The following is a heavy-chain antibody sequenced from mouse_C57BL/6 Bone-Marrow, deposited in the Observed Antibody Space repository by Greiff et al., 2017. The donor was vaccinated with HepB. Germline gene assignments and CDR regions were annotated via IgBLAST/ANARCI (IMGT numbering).Heavy chain of an antibody. D-gene: IGHD2-1*01. Sequence: VQLQQSGPELVKPGASVKISCKASGYSFTSYYIHWVKQRPGQGLEWVGWIYPGSGNTKYNEKFKGTATLTADTSSSTAYMQLSSLTSEDAAVYDCARDGNYVHYDAMDYWGQGTSGTVAS. CDR1: GYSFTSYY. CDR2: IYPGSGNT. J-gene: IGHJ4*01. CDR3: ARDGNYVHYDAMDY. V-gene: IGHV1-66*01.